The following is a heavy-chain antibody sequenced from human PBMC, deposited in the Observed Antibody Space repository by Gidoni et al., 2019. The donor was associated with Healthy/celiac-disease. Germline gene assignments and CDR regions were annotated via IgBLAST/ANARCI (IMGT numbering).Heavy chain of an antibody. D-gene: IGHD1-26*01. V-gene: IGHV3-13*04. CDR3: ARGDDYYGMDV. CDR2: IGTAGDT. J-gene: IGHJ6*02. Sequence: EVQLVESGGGLAQPGGSLRLSCAASGFTFSSYDIHWVRQATGKGLEWVSAIGTAGDTYYPGSVKGRFTISRENAKNSFYLQMNSLRAGDTAVYYCARGDDYYGMDVWGQGTTVTVSS. CDR1: GFTFSSYD.